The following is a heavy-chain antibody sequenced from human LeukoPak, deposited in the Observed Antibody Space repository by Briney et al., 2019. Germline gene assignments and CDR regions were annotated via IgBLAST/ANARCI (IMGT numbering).Heavy chain of an antibody. V-gene: IGHV3-21*01. CDR2: ISGSSSYI. CDR3: ARDKIQEYQLLSPFDY. J-gene: IGHJ4*02. Sequence: GGSLRLSCAASGFTFSSYSMNWVRQAPGKGLEWVSSISGSSSYIYYADSVKGRFTISRDNAKNSLYLQMNSLRAEDTAVYYCARDKIQEYQLLSPFDYWGQGTLVTVSS. CDR1: GFTFSSYS. D-gene: IGHD2-2*01.